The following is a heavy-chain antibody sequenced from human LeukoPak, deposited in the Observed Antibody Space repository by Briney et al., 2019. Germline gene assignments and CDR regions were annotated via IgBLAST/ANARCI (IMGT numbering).Heavy chain of an antibody. J-gene: IGHJ6*02. V-gene: IGHV3-7*01. D-gene: IGHD6-6*01. CDR1: GFTFSSYW. CDR3: ASGPRSSDYYYYGMDV. Sequence: GGSLRLSRAASGFTFSSYWMSWVRQAPGKGLEWVANIKQVGSEKYYVDSVKGRFTISRDNAKNSLYLQMNSLRAEDTAVYYCASGPRSSDYYYYGMDVWGQGTTVTVSS. CDR2: IKQVGSEK.